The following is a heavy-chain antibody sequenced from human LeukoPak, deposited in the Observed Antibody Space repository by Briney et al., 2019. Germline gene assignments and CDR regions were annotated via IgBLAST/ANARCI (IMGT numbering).Heavy chain of an antibody. CDR3: ARSGYSYGRFDY. D-gene: IGHD5-18*01. CDR2: IYYSGST. CDR1: GGSISSDY. Sequence: PSETLSLTCTVSGGSISSDYWSWIRQPPGKGLEWIGYIYYSGSTNYNPSLKSRVTISVDTSKNQFSLKLSSVTAADTAVYYCARSGYSYGRFDYWGQGTLVTVSS. V-gene: IGHV4-59*08. J-gene: IGHJ4*02.